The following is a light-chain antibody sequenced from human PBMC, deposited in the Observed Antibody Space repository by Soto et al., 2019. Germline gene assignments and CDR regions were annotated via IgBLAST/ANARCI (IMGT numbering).Light chain of an antibody. Sequence: QSVLTQPASVSGSPGQSITISCTGTSSDVGSYNLVSWYQQHPGKAPKLMIYEVSKRPPGVSNRFSGSKSGNTASLTISGLQAEDEADYYCCSYAGSSTSYAFGTGTKVTVL. J-gene: IGLJ1*01. CDR3: CSYAGSSTSYA. V-gene: IGLV2-23*02. CDR1: SSDVGSYNL. CDR2: EVS.